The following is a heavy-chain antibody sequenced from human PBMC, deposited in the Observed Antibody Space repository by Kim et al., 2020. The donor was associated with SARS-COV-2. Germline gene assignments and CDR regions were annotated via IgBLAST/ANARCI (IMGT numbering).Heavy chain of an antibody. CDR1: GFTFSSYS. CDR2: ISSTNSTI. CDR3: ARERIWDGYNFLVGAFDI. D-gene: IGHD5-12*01. Sequence: GGSLRLSCAASGFTFSSYSMNWVRQAPGKGLEWVSYISSTNSTIYYADSVKGRFIISRDNAKNSLYLQMNSLRDEDTAVYYCARERIWDGYNFLVGAFDIWGQGTMVTVSS. J-gene: IGHJ3*02. V-gene: IGHV3-48*02.